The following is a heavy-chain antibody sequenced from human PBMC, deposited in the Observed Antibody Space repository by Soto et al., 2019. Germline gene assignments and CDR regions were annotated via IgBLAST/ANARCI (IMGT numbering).Heavy chain of an antibody. CDR1: GCSFTNFA. V-gene: IGHV3-23*01. J-gene: IGHJ4*02. Sequence: GGSLRLSYAASGCSFTNFAMSWVRPAPGKGLEWVAGIGASGDITWYADSVKGRLSISRDNSKNTLYLQLNSLRFEDTAVYYCAKDDFTDRGDDYFDYWGPGTLVTVSS. CDR3: AKDDFTDRGDDYFDY. D-gene: IGHD2-21*02. CDR2: IGASGDIT.